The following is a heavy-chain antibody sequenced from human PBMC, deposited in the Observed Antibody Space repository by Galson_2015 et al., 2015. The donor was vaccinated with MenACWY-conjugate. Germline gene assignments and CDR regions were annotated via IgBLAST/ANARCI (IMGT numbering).Heavy chain of an antibody. Sequence: SLRLSCAVSGFTFSSYWMSWVRQAPGKGLEWVANIKQDGREKNYVDSVKGRFTISRDNAGNSVYLQMGSLRVEDTAVYYCARDTRGHFDYWGQGTLVTFSS. CDR1: GFTFSSYW. CDR3: ARDTRGHFDY. V-gene: IGHV3-7*03. CDR2: IKQDGREK. J-gene: IGHJ4*02.